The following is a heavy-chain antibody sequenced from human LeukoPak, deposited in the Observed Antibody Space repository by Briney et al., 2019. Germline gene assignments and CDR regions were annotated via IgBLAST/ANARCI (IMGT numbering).Heavy chain of an antibody. J-gene: IGHJ4*02. CDR1: GYSISSGYY. CDR2: IYHSGST. CDR3: ARQSGGSSSWYVDY. D-gene: IGHD6-13*01. V-gene: IGHV4-38-2*02. Sequence: SETLSLTCTVSGYSISSGYYWGWVRQSPGKGLEWIGSIYHSGSTYYNPSLKSRVTISVDTSKNQFSLKLSSVTAADTAVYYCARQSGGSSSWYVDYWGQGTLVTVSS.